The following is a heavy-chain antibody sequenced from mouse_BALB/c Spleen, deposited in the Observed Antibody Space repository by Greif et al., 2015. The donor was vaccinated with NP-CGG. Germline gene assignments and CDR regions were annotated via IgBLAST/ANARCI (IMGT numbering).Heavy chain of an antibody. V-gene: IGHV5-9-3*01. Sequence: EVNVVESGGGLVKPGGSLKLSCAASGFTFSSYAMSWVRQTPEKRLEWVATISSGGSYTYYPDSVKGRFTISRDNAKNTLYLQMSSLRSEDTAMYYCARQLGPDYWGQGTTLTVSS. J-gene: IGHJ2*01. CDR3: ARQLGPDY. D-gene: IGHD3-1*01. CDR1: GFTFSSYA. CDR2: ISSGGSYT.